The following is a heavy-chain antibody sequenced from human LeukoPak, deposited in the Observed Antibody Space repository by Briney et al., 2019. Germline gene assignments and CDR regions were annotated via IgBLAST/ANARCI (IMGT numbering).Heavy chain of an antibody. CDR1: GGSISSYY. V-gene: IGHV4-59*01. CDR2: IYYSGST. Sequence: SEALSLTCTVSGGSISSYYWSWIRQPPGKGLEWIGYIYYSGSTNYNPSLKSRVTISVDTSKNQFSLKLSSVTAADTAVYYCARSGTRASPFDPWGQGTLVTVSS. J-gene: IGHJ5*02. D-gene: IGHD2-2*01. CDR3: ARSGTRASPFDP.